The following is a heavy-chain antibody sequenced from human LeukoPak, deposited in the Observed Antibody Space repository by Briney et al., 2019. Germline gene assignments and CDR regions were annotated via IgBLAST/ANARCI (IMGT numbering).Heavy chain of an antibody. CDR1: GYTFTSYG. D-gene: IGHD3-3*01. CDR3: ARVWSGYYRDNWFDP. V-gene: IGHV1-18*01. CDR2: ISAYNGNT. J-gene: IGHJ5*02. Sequence: GASVKVSCKASGYTFTSYGISWVRQAPGQGLEWMGWISAYNGNTNYAQKLQGRVTMTTDTSTSTAYMELRSLRSDDTAVYYCARVWSGYYRDNWFDPWGQGTLVTVSS.